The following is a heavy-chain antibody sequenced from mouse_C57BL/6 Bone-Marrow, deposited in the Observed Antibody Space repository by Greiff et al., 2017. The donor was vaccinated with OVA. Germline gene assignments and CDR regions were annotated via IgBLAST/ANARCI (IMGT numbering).Heavy chain of an antibody. Sequence: EVKLVESGGGLVQSGRSLRLSCATSGFTFRDFYMECVRQAPGKGLEWIAASRNKANDYPTESSASVQGRFIFSRDTAASILYLQMKALRAEDTAIYYCARDAVYGNYVRYCDVWGTGTTVTVSS. V-gene: IGHV7-1*01. D-gene: IGHD2-1*01. CDR1: GFTFRDFY. J-gene: IGHJ1*03. CDR2: SRNKANDYPT. CDR3: ARDAVYGNYVRYCDV.